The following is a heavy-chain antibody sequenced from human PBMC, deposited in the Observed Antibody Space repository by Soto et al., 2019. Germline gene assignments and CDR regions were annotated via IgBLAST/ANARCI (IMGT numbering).Heavy chain of an antibody. V-gene: IGHV1-69*13. CDR1: GGTFSSYA. D-gene: IGHD1-1*01. J-gene: IGHJ6*02. Sequence: GASVKVSCKASGGTFSSYAISWVRQAPGQGLEWMGGIIPIFGTANYGQKFQGRVTITADESTSTAYMELSSLRSVDTAVYYCASKQLESLPNYYCYRMDVWGQGTTVTVS. CDR2: IIPIFGTA. CDR3: ASKQLESLPNYYCYRMDV.